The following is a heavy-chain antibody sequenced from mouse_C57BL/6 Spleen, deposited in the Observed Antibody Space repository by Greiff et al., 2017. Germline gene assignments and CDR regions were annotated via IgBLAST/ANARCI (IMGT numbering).Heavy chain of an antibody. CDR3: GRKDDYDEGAWFAY. J-gene: IGHJ3*01. D-gene: IGHD2-4*01. V-gene: IGHV1-39*01. Sequence: VQLQQSGPELVQPGASVKISCKASGYSFTDYNMNWVKQSNGKSLEWIGVINPNYGTTSYNQQFKGKATLTVDQSSSTAYMQLNSLTSEDAAVYYCGRKDDYDEGAWFAYWGQGTLVTVSA. CDR2: INPNYGTT. CDR1: GYSFTDYN.